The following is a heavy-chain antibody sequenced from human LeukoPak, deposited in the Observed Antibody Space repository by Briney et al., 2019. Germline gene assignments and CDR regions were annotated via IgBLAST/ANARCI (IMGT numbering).Heavy chain of an antibody. J-gene: IGHJ5*02. CDR1: GGSFSGYY. CDR3: ARDPRSRMVRGVMGHGWFDP. CDR2: INHSGST. D-gene: IGHD3-10*01. V-gene: IGHV4-34*01. Sequence: SETLSLTCAVYGGSFSGYYWSWIRQPPGKGLEWIGEINHSGSTNYNPSLKSRVTISVDTSKNQFSLKLSSVTAADTAVYYCARDPRSRMVRGVMGHGWFDPWGQGTLVTVSS.